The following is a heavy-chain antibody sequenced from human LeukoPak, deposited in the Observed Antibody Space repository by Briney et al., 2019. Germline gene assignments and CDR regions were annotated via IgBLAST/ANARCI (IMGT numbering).Heavy chain of an antibody. J-gene: IGHJ6*02. CDR3: AREQTGYCSGGSCYYYYGMDV. Sequence: ASVKVSCKASGYTFTSYGISWVRQAPGQGLEWMGWISAYNGNTNYAQKLQGRVTMTTDTSTSTAYMELRSLRSDDTAVYYCAREQTGYCSGGSCYYYYGMDVWGQGTTVTVSS. CDR1: GYTFTSYG. CDR2: ISAYNGNT. V-gene: IGHV1-18*01. D-gene: IGHD2-15*01.